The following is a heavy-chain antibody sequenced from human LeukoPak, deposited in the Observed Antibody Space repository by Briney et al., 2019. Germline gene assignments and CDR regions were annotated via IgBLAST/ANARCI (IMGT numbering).Heavy chain of an antibody. Sequence: QPGGSLRLSCAASGFTFSSYAMSWVRQAPGKGLEWVSAISGSGGSTYYADSVKGRFTISRDNSKNTLYLQMNSLRAEDTAVYYCAKDRYYYDSSGYGGLFRVARTGTEFDYWGQGTLVTVSS. D-gene: IGHD3-22*01. V-gene: IGHV3-23*01. CDR2: ISGSGGST. J-gene: IGHJ4*02. CDR1: GFTFSSYA. CDR3: AKDRYYYDSSGYGGLFRVARTGTEFDY.